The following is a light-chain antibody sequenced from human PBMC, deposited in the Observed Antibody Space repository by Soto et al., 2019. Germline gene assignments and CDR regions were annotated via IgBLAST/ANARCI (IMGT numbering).Light chain of an antibody. CDR2: DNN. CDR1: SSNIGNNY. Sequence: QSVLTQPPSVSAAPGQKVTISCSGSSSNIGNNYVSWYQQLPGTAPTLLIYDNNKRPSGIPDRFSGSKSGTSATLGITGLQTGDEADYYCGTWDSSLRVVFGGGTKLTVL. CDR3: GTWDSSLRVV. J-gene: IGLJ2*01. V-gene: IGLV1-51*01.